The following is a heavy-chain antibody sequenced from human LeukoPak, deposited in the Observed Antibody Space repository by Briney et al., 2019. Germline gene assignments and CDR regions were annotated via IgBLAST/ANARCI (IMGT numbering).Heavy chain of an antibody. V-gene: IGHV1-2*02. CDR1: GYTFTGNY. D-gene: IGHD3-3*01. J-gene: IGHJ4*02. Sequence: GASVKVSCKASGYTFTGNYIHWVRQAPGQGLEWMGWINPNSGGPNYAQKFQGRVTMTLDTSISTAYMELSRLTSDDTAVYYCARDRYDFWSGPVDYWGLGTLVTVSS. CDR2: INPNSGGP. CDR3: ARDRYDFWSGPVDY.